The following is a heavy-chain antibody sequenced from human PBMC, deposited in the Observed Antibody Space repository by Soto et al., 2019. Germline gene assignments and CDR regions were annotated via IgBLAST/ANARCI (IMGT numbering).Heavy chain of an antibody. V-gene: IGHV5-51*01. CDR3: ASDSHCDGGNCPMGGFDM. CDR1: GYGFSIHL. D-gene: IGHD2-15*01. Sequence: GESVKLSCAVSGYGFSIHLVAWLRQMPGKGLEWVGIIYPGNSNTMYSPSFQGQVTISADTALSTTYLQWDTLKPSDTAIYFCASDSHCDGGNCPMGGFDMWGQGTMVTVSS. CDR2: IYPGNSNT. J-gene: IGHJ3*02.